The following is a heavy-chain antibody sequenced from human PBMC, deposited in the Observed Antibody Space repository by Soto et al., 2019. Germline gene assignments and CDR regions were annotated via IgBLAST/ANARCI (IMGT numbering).Heavy chain of an antibody. CDR3: PTEMPSVAAAYYYYGLDV. J-gene: IGHJ6*02. V-gene: IGHV1-69*01. D-gene: IGHD2-2*01. CDR2: IIPVFGTT. Sequence: QVQLVQSGAEVKKPGSSVTVACKASGGTFSSYFINWVRQAPGQGLEWVGGIIPVFGTTNYGEKFKRRVTITANESTRPASMARSSLRSADTARHYCPTEMPSVAAAYYYYGLDVWGQGTTVTVTS. CDR1: GGTFSSYF.